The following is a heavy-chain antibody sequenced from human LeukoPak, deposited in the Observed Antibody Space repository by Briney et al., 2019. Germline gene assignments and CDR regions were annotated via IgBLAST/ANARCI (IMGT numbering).Heavy chain of an antibody. CDR2: IYYSGST. V-gene: IGHV4-59*08. CDR1: GGSISSYY. D-gene: IGHD6-6*01. Sequence: SETLSLTCTVSGGSISSYYWSWIRQPPGKGLEWIGYIYYSGSTTYNPSLKSRVTISVDTSKNQFSLKLSSVTAADTAVYYCAREYSSSSGRRAFDIWGQGTMVTVSS. J-gene: IGHJ3*02. CDR3: AREYSSSSGRRAFDI.